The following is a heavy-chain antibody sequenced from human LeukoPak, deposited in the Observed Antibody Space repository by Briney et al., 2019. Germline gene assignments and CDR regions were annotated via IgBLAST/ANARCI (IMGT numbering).Heavy chain of an antibody. CDR1: GYTFTDHT. CDR2: INPNIGTT. D-gene: IGHD3-22*01. Sequence: ASVKVSCKASGYTFTDHTIHWVRQAPGQGLEWMGWINPNIGTTNYAKRFQGRLTVTRDTSINTGFMELSSLNPDDTAVFYCARRYDSRGPVTFDFWGQGTLVTVSS. CDR3: ARRYDSRGPVTFDF. J-gene: IGHJ3*01. V-gene: IGHV1-2*02.